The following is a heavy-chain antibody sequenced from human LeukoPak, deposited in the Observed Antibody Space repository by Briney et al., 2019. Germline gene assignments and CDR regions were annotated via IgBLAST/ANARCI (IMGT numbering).Heavy chain of an antibody. Sequence: PSETLSLTCTVSGGSISSYYWSWIRQPPGKGLEWIGSIYYSGSTYYNPSLKSRVTISVDTSKNQFSLKLSSVTAADTAVYYCARHVGYDSSGYYRYWGQGTLVTVSS. CDR2: IYYSGST. CDR1: GGSISSYY. D-gene: IGHD3-22*01. J-gene: IGHJ4*02. CDR3: ARHVGYDSSGYYRY. V-gene: IGHV4-59*05.